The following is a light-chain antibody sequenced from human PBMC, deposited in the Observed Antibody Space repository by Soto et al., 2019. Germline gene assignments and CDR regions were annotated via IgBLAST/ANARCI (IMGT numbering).Light chain of an antibody. Sequence: QSVLTQPPSASGSPGQSVTISCTGTSSDVGGYNFVSWFQQHPGKAPKLMIYEVNKRPSGVPDRFSGSKSGSTASLTVSGLQAEDEADYYCSSYAGSNSWVFGGGTKLSWVFGGGTKLTVL. V-gene: IGLV2-8*01. J-gene: IGLJ3*02. CDR3: SSYAGSNSWVFGGGTKLSWV. CDR2: EVN. CDR1: SSDVGGYNF.